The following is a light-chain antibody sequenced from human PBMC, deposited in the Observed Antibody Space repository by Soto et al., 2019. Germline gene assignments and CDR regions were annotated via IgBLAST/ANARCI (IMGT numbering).Light chain of an antibody. CDR3: CSYAGSYTFVV. CDR2: DVS. V-gene: IGLV2-11*01. J-gene: IGLJ2*01. Sequence: QSVLTQPRSVSGSPGQSVPISCTGTSSDVGGYNYVSWYQQHPGKAPKLMIYDVSKRPSGVPDRFSGSKSGNTASLTISGLQAEDEADYYCCSYAGSYTFVVFGGGTKVTVL. CDR1: SSDVGGYNY.